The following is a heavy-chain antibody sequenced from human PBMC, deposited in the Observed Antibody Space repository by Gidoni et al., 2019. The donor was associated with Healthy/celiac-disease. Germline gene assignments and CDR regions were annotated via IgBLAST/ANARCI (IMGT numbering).Heavy chain of an antibody. V-gene: IGHV4-34*01. J-gene: IGHJ6*02. CDR1: GGSFSGYY. CDR2: INHSGST. D-gene: IGHD4-4*01. Sequence: QVQLQQWGAGLLKPSETLSLTCAVYGGSFSGYYWSWIRQPPGKGLEWIVEINHSGSTNYNPSLKRRVTISVDTSKNQFSLKLSSVTAADTAVYYCARDYSNYYYYGMDVWGQGTTVTVSS. CDR3: ARDYSNYYYYGMDV.